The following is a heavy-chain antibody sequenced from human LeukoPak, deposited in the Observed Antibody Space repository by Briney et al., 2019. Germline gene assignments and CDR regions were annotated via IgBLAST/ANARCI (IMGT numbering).Heavy chain of an antibody. J-gene: IGHJ3*02. Sequence: GGSLRLSCAASGFTVSSNYMSWVRQAPGKGLEWVSVIYSGGSTYYADYVKGRFTISRDNSKNTLYLQMNSLRAEDTAVYYCARTTVEGAFDIWGQGTMVTVSS. CDR1: GFTVSSNY. CDR2: IYSGGST. V-gene: IGHV3-53*01. D-gene: IGHD4-23*01. CDR3: ARTTVEGAFDI.